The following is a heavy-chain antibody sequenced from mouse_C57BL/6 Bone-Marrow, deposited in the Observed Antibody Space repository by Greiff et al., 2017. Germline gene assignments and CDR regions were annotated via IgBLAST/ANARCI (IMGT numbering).Heavy chain of an antibody. D-gene: IGHD2-1*01. Sequence: EVKLMESGGGLVKPGGSLKLSCAASGFTFSSYAMSWVRQTPEKRLEWVATISDGGSYTYYPDNVKGRFTRSRDYAKNNLYLQMSHLKSDDTATYYCARTYGNFLWDAMYYWGQGTSVTVSS. CDR3: ARTYGNFLWDAMYY. CDR1: GFTFSSYA. CDR2: ISDGGSYT. J-gene: IGHJ4*01. V-gene: IGHV5-4*03.